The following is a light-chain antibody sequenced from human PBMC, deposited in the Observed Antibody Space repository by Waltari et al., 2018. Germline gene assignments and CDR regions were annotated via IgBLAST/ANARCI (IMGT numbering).Light chain of an antibody. Sequence: DLVMTQSPVSLAVSLGERATINCKSSPSVLYRSNNNNYLAWYQQKPGQPPKLLIYWASTRESGVPGRFSGSGSGTHFTLTITSLQAEDVAVYYCQQYYSIPLTFGGGTRMEIK. CDR2: WAS. CDR3: QQYYSIPLT. V-gene: IGKV4-1*01. J-gene: IGKJ4*01. CDR1: PSVLYRSNNNNY.